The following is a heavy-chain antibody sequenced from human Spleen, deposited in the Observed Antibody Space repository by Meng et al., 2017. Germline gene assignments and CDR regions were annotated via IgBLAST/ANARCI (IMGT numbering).Heavy chain of an antibody. CDR3: ARERGILRALDAFDI. Sequence: ATVKVSCMVPGYTFSNYGISWVRQAPGQGLEWMGCISGHNVVTNFAQRFQDRVTLTTDTSTTTAYMEVRSLGSDDTALYYWARERGILRALDAFDIWGQGTMVTVSS. D-gene: IGHD3-16*01. V-gene: IGHV1-18*01. J-gene: IGHJ3*02. CDR2: ISGHNVVT. CDR1: GYTFSNYG.